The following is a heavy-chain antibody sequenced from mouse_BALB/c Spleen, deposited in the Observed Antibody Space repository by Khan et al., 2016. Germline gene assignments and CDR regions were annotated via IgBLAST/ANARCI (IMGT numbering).Heavy chain of an antibody. Sequence: VQLQQSGAELVKPGASVSLSCTASGFNIKDTYMYWVKQRPEQGLEWIGRIAPANGNAKYDPQFQGMATITADTYSNTAYLQLSSPASEDTAVYYCVRGLLMDYWGQGTSVTVSS. J-gene: IGHJ4*01. D-gene: IGHD2-13*01. CDR3: VRGLLMDY. V-gene: IGHV14-3*02. CDR1: GFNIKDTY. CDR2: IAPANGNA.